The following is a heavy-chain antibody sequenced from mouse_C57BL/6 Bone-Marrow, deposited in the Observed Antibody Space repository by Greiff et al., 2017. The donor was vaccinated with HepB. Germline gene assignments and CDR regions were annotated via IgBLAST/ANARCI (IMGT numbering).Heavy chain of an antibody. CDR1: GYSFTSYY. V-gene: IGHV1S56*01. CDR2: IYPGDGDT. Sequence: VQLQQSGPELVKPGASVKISCKASGYSFTSYYIHWVKQRPGQGLEWIGWIYPGDGDTNYNGKFKGKATLTADKSSSTAYMQLSSLTSEDSAVYFCARERGYYAMDYWGQGTSVTVSS. CDR3: ARERGYYAMDY. J-gene: IGHJ4*01.